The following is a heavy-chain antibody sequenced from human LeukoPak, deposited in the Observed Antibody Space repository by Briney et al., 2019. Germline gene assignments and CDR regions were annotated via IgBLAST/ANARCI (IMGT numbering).Heavy chain of an antibody. CDR1: GGTFSGYA. CDR3: ARALESKSYYYDSSGYLLRDAFDI. Sequence: ASVKVSCKASGGTFSGYAITWVRQASGQGLEWMGSIIPIFGTPKYARKFQGRVTITADESTSTAYMELSSLRSEDTAVYYCARALESKSYYYDSSGYLLRDAFDIWGQGTMVTVSS. CDR2: IIPIFGTP. V-gene: IGHV1-69*13. D-gene: IGHD3-22*01. J-gene: IGHJ3*02.